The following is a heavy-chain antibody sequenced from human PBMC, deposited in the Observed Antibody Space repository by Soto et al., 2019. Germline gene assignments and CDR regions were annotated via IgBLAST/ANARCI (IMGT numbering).Heavy chain of an antibody. D-gene: IGHD6-19*01. CDR3: ESTGRRAVSGYEY. V-gene: IGHV5-51*01. J-gene: IGHJ4*02. Sequence: PGESLKISCQGSGYSFSTYWIAWVRQMPGKGLEWMGIIYPADSDTRYSPSFQGQVTFSVDKSTSTAYLQWSSLRASDTAMYYCESTGRRAVSGYEYWGQGTVVTVSS. CDR1: GYSFSTYW. CDR2: IYPADSDT.